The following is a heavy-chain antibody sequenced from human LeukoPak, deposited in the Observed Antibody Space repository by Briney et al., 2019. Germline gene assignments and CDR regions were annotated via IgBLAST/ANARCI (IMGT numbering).Heavy chain of an antibody. Sequence: SETLSLTCAVHDVSFSGYYWSWIRQPPGKGLEWIGEINHSGNTNYNPSLKSRVTISVDTSNNQFSLKLNSMTAADTAVYYCARRRGYYDSGSFYGLDIDYWGQGTLVTVSS. J-gene: IGHJ4*02. CDR1: DVSFSGYY. CDR3: ARRRGYYDSGSFYGLDIDY. V-gene: IGHV4-34*01. D-gene: IGHD3-10*01. CDR2: INHSGNT.